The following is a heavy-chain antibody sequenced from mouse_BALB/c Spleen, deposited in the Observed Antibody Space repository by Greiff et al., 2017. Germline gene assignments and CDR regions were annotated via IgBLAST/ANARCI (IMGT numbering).Heavy chain of an antibody. Sequence: EVQVVESGGGLVQPGGSLRLSCATSGFTFTDYYMSWVRQPPGKALEWLGFIRNKANGYTTEYSASVKGRFTISRDNSQSILYLQMNTLRAEDSATYYCARDGGDVPLDYWGQGTTLTVSS. J-gene: IGHJ2*01. CDR1: GFTFTDYY. CDR2: IRNKANGYTT. V-gene: IGHV7-3*02. D-gene: IGHD3-3*01. CDR3: ARDGGDVPLDY.